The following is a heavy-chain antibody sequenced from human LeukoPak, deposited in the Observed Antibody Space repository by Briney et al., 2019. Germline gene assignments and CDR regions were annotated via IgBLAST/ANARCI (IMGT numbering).Heavy chain of an antibody. CDR3: AKRVWFGESKYYFDY. CDR1: GFTFSSYA. CDR2: ISGSGGST. J-gene: IGHJ4*02. D-gene: IGHD3-10*01. Sequence: GGSLRLSCAASGFTFSSYAMSWVRQAPGKGLEWVSAISGSGGSTYYADSVKGRFTTSRDNSKNTLYLQMNSLRAEDTAVYYCAKRVWFGESKYYFDYWGQGTLVTVSS. V-gene: IGHV3-23*01.